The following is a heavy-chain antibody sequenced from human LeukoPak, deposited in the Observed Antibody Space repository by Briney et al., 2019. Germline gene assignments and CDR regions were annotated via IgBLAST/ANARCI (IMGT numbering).Heavy chain of an antibody. CDR1: GGTFSSYA. D-gene: IGHD2-8*01. CDR2: IIPIFGIA. V-gene: IGHV1-69*04. Sequence: SVKVSCKASGGTFSSYAISWVRQAPGQGLEWMGRIIPIFGIANYAQKIQGRVTITADKSTSTAYMELSSLRSEDTAVYYCASRCTNGVCTDWYFDLWGRGTLVTVSS. CDR3: ASRCTNGVCTDWYFDL. J-gene: IGHJ2*01.